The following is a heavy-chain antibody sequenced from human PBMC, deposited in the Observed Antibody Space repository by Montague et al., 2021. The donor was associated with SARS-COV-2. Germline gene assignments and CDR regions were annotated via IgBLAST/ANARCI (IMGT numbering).Heavy chain of an antibody. Sequence: SETLSLTCTVSGGSVSRISSHWGRIRQPPGKGLEYIGSFYYAGGTQHNRSLKSRVTISVDTSNDQLSLKMNSATAADTAVYFCARLYGSSFDYWGQGTLVTVSS. D-gene: IGHD4-17*01. J-gene: IGHJ4*02. V-gene: IGHV4-39*01. CDR2: FYYAGGT. CDR1: GGSVSRISSH. CDR3: ARLYGSSFDY.